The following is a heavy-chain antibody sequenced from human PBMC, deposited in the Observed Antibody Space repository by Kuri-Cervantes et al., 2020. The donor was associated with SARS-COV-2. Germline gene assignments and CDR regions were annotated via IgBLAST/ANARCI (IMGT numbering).Heavy chain of an antibody. D-gene: IGHD4-17*01. Sequence: AVKDSCKASGYTFTSFYLHWLRQAPGQGLDGMAVISPIGGDTTYAQRFWDRLSVTKDTSTSTVYMELRSLMSDDTAVDYWARDLGGSNYGEGDYWGQGTLVTVSS. V-gene: IGHV1-46*01. CDR1: GYTFTSFY. J-gene: IGHJ4*02. CDR2: ISPIGGDT. CDR3: ARDLGGSNYGEGDY.